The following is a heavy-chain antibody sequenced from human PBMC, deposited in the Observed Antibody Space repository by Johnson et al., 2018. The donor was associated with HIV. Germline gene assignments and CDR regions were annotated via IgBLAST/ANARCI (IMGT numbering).Heavy chain of an antibody. CDR1: GFTFSSYA. Sequence: QVQLVESGGGVVQPGRSLRLSCAASGFTFSSYAIHWVRQAPGKGLAWVAVISYDGSNKYYADSVKGRFTISRDNSKNTLYLQMNSLSAEDTAVYYCARDFLDISGYHHAFDIWGQGTMVTVSS. CDR2: ISYDGSNK. CDR3: ARDFLDISGYHHAFDI. D-gene: IGHD3-22*01. V-gene: IGHV3-30*04. J-gene: IGHJ3*02.